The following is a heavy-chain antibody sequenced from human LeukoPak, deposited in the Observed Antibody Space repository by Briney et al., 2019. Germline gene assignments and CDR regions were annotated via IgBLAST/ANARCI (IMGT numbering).Heavy chain of an antibody. Sequence: SETLSLTCAVYGGSFSGYYWSWIRQPPGKGLEWIGEINHSGSTNHNPSLKSRVTISVDTSKNQFSLKLSSVTAADTAVYYCARGPTNYYYYYGMDVWGQGTTVTVSS. J-gene: IGHJ6*02. V-gene: IGHV4-34*01. CDR1: GGSFSGYY. CDR3: ARGPTNYYYYYGMDV. CDR2: INHSGST.